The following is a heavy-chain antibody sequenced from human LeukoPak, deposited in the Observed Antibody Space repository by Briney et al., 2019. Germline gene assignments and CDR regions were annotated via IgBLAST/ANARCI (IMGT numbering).Heavy chain of an antibody. Sequence: SETLSLTCTVSGGSISSSSYYWGWIRQPPGEGLEWIGSIYYGGSSYYNPSLKSRVTISVDTSNNQFSLKVNSVTAADTAVYYCARDAGHQLSRRNYYAMDVWGQGTTVTVSS. CDR3: ARDAGHQLSRRNYYAMDV. J-gene: IGHJ6*02. CDR2: IYYGGSS. V-gene: IGHV4-39*07. CDR1: GGSISSSSYY. D-gene: IGHD2-2*01.